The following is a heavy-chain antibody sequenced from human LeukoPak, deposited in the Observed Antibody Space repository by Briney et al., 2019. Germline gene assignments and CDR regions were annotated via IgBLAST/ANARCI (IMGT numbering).Heavy chain of an antibody. D-gene: IGHD6-13*01. J-gene: IGHJ6*02. V-gene: IGHV3-7*01. Sequence: GGSLRLSCAGSGFTFSSYWMTWVRQAPGKGLEWVANIKQDGSEKYYVDSVKGRFTISRDNAKNSLYLQMNSLRAEDTALYYRNLAAPYYYFSMDVWGQGTTVTVSS. CDR3: NLAAPYYYFSMDV. CDR2: IKQDGSEK. CDR1: GFTFSSYW.